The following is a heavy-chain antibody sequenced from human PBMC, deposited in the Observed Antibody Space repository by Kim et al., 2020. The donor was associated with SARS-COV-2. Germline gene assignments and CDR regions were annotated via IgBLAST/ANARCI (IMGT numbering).Heavy chain of an antibody. D-gene: IGHD6-19*01. V-gene: IGHV4-4*07. Sequence: NPSLKSRVTMSVDTSKNQFSLKLSSVTAADTAVYYCARVLRYSSGWHFDYWGQGTLVTVSS. CDR3: ARVLRYSSGWHFDY. J-gene: IGHJ4*02.